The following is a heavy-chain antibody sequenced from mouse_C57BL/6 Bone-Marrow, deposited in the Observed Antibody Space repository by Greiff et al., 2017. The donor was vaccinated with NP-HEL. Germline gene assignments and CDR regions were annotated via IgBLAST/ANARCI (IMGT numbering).Heavy chain of an antibody. Sequence: VQLQQSGPELVKPGASVKISCKASGYTFTDYYMNWVKQSHGKSLEWIGDINPNNGGTSYNQKFKGKATLTVDKSSSTAYMELRSLTSEDSAVYYCARATYDEYDGAMDYWGQGTSVTVSS. J-gene: IGHJ4*01. CDR3: ARATYDEYDGAMDY. CDR1: GYTFTDYY. CDR2: INPNNGGT. D-gene: IGHD2-4*01. V-gene: IGHV1-26*01.